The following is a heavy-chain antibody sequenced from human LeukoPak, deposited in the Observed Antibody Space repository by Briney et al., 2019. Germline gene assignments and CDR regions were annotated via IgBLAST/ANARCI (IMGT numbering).Heavy chain of an antibody. CDR2: IYTSGST. D-gene: IGHD3-10*01. V-gene: IGHV4-4*07. J-gene: IGHJ4*02. CDR1: GGSISSYY. CDR3: ARQGVADRGVIILKRPAGFDY. Sequence: PSETLSLTCTVSGGSISSYYWSWIRQPARKGLEWVGPIYTSGSTNYNPSLKSRVTMSVDTSKNQFSLKLSSVTAADTAMYYCARQGVADRGVIILKRPAGFDYWGQGTPVTVSS.